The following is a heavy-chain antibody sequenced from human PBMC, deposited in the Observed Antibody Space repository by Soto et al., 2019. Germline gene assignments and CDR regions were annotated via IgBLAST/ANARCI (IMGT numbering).Heavy chain of an antibody. J-gene: IGHJ3*02. CDR1: GFTFSSYG. CDR2: ISYDGSNK. V-gene: IGHV3-30*18. D-gene: IGHD3-16*02. CDR3: AKEGLYDYIWGSYRYNAFDI. Sequence: QVQLVESGGGVVQPGRSLRLSCAASGFTFSSYGMHWVRQAPGKGLEWVAVISYDGSNKYYADSVKGRFTISRDNSKNTLYLQMNSLRAEDTAVYYCAKEGLYDYIWGSYRYNAFDIWGQGTMVTVSS.